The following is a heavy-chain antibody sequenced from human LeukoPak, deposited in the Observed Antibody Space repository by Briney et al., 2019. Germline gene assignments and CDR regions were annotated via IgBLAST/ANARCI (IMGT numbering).Heavy chain of an antibody. V-gene: IGHV3-23*01. Sequence: GGSLRLSCAASGFTFNTYAMSWVRQAPGKGLEWVSVISGSGGSPYYADSAKRRFTISRDNSKNTLYLQMNSLRAEDTAVYYCAKLGCTGTTCYANYWGQGAPVTVSS. J-gene: IGHJ4*02. CDR2: ISGSGGSP. CDR1: GFTFNTYA. D-gene: IGHD2-2*01. CDR3: AKLGCTGTTCYANY.